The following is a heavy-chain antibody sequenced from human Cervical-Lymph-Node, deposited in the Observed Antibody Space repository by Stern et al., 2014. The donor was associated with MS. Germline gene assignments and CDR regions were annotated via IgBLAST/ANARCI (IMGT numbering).Heavy chain of an antibody. Sequence: VQLVESGAEVKKPGSSVKVSCKASGGTFSSYAISWVRQAPGQGLEWMGGIIPIFGTGNYAQKVQGRVTITADESTSTAYMELSSLRSEDTAVYYCASNIVVVTAGAFDIWGQGTMVTVSS. CDR2: IIPIFGTG. CDR3: ASNIVVVTAGAFDI. D-gene: IGHD2-21*02. V-gene: IGHV1-69*01. CDR1: GGTFSSYA. J-gene: IGHJ3*02.